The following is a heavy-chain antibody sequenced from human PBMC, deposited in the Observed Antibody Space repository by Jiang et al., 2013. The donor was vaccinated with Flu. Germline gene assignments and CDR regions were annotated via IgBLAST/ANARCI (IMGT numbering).Heavy chain of an antibody. Sequence: VESGAEVKKPGESLKMSCQGSGYSFTNYWIGWVRQMPGKGLEWMGIIYPYDSNTKYNPPFQGQVTISVDKSISTAYLQWSSLKASDTAMYYCTRALNGLFYFDYWGQGTPVTVSS. CDR2: IYPYDSNT. J-gene: IGHJ4*02. V-gene: IGHV5-51*01. CDR3: TRALNGLFYFDY. D-gene: IGHD1-1*01. CDR1: GYSFTNYW.